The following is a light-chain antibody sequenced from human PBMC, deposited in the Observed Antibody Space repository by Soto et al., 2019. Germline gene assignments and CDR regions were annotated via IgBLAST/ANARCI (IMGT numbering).Light chain of an antibody. CDR1: QSVSNN. CDR3: QQPQRAGLT. J-gene: IGKJ4*01. Sequence: EIVMTQSPATLSVSPGERATLSCRASQSVSNNLVWYQQKPGQAPRLLIYGASTRASGIPARFSASGSGTEFTLTISSLQSEDFAVYYCQQPQRAGLTFGGGTKVEIK. V-gene: IGKV3-15*01. CDR2: GAS.